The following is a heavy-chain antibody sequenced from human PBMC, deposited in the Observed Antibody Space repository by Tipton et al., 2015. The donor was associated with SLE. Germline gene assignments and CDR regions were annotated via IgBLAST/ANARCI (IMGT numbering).Heavy chain of an antibody. CDR3: ARGILGDPVAFEM. CDR2: VYPDGVTT. Sequence: SLRLSCAASGFTVSTTYVHWVRQTPGKGLVWVSRVYPDGVTTDYAASVRGRFTISRDNAKNTVYLQMNSLTVEDTALYYFARGILGDPVAFEMWGQGTMAIVSS. CDR1: GFTVSTTY. J-gene: IGHJ3*02. V-gene: IGHV3-74*01. D-gene: IGHD1-26*01.